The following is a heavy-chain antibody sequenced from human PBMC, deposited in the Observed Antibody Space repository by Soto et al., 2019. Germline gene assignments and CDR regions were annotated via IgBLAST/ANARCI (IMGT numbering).Heavy chain of an antibody. Sequence: SVKVSCKASGGTFSSDTIGWVRQAPGQGLEWMGRIIPILGIANYAQKFQGRVTVAADKSTSTAYMELSSLRSEDTAVYYCARGRQYQRKFSGYYYYMDVWGKGTTVTVSS. J-gene: IGHJ6*03. CDR2: IIPILGIA. CDR3: ARGRQYQRKFSGYYYYMDV. V-gene: IGHV1-69*02. D-gene: IGHD2-2*01. CDR1: GGTFSSDT.